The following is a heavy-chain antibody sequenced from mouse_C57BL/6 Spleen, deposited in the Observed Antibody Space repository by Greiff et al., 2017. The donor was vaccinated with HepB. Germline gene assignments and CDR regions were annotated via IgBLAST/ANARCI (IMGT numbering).Heavy chain of an antibody. CDR2: IYPGDGDT. CDR1: GYAFSSYW. Sequence: VQLQQSGAELVKPGASVKISCKASGYAFSSYWMNWVKQRPGKGLEWIGQIYPGDGDTNYNGKFKGKATLTADNSSSTAYMQLSSLTSEDSAVYFCARRRGGYQYYIDYWGQGTTLTVSS. V-gene: IGHV1-80*01. D-gene: IGHD2-2*01. J-gene: IGHJ2*01. CDR3: ARRRGGYQYYIDY.